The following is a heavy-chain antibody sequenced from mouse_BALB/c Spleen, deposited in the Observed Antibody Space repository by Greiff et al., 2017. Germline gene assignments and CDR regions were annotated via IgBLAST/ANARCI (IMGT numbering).Heavy chain of an antibody. CDR1: GFTFSSYG. Sequence: VQLKESGGDLVKPGGSLKLSCAASGFTFSSYGMSWVRQTPDKRLEWVATISSGGSYTYYPDSVKGRFTISRDNAKNTLYLQMSSLKSEDTAMYYCARLGNYKAMDYWGQGTSVTVSS. J-gene: IGHJ4*01. D-gene: IGHD2-1*01. CDR2: ISSGGSYT. CDR3: ARLGNYKAMDY. V-gene: IGHV5-6*01.